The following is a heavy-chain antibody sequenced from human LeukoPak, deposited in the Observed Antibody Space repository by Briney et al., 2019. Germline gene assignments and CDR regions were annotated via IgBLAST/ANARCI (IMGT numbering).Heavy chain of an antibody. Sequence: SGGSLRLSCAASGFTFSSDGMHWVRQAPGKELEWVAVISFDGSNKDYADSVKGRFTISRDNSKNTLYLQMNSLRAEDTAVYYCAKAATSSGYYSHFDYWGQGTLVTVSS. V-gene: IGHV3-30*18. CDR3: AKAATSSGYYSHFDY. J-gene: IGHJ4*02. D-gene: IGHD3-22*01. CDR2: ISFDGSNK. CDR1: GFTFSSDG.